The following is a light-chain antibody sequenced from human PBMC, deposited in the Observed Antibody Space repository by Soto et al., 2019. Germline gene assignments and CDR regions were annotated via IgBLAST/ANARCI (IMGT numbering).Light chain of an antibody. Sequence: QSALTQPASVSGSPGQSITISCTGTSSDVGSYNLVSWYQQHPGKAPKVMIYEVSRRPSGVPNRFSGSKSGNTASLTISGLQAEDEADYYCCSYAGSSTYVFGTGTQVNVL. CDR1: SSDVGSYNL. V-gene: IGLV2-23*02. J-gene: IGLJ1*01. CDR2: EVS. CDR3: CSYAGSSTYV.